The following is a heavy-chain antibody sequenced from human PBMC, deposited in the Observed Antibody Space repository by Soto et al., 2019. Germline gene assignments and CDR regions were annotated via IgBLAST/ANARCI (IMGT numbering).Heavy chain of an antibody. Sequence: LSLTFAVSVFSIGSGYYCAWIRQSPGNGLEWIGSIYHAGSVYYNPSLNGRVALSMDTSKNHFSLKLTSVTATDTAVYYCARTFDYYGIDVWGQGTTVTAP. CDR2: IYHAGSV. CDR1: VFSIGSGYY. V-gene: IGHV4-38-2*01. J-gene: IGHJ6*02. CDR3: ARTFDYYGIDV.